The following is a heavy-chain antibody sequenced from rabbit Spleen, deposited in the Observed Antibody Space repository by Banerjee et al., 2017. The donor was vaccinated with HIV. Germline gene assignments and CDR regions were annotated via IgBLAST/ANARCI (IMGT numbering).Heavy chain of an antibody. J-gene: IGHJ6*01. Sequence: QSLEESGGDLVKPGASLTLTCIASGVSFSGNSYMCWVRQAPGKGLEWIACIDSGSSGFTYFASWAKGRFTCSKTSSTTVTLQMTSLTAADTATYFCARDSASSFSSYGMDLWGQGTLVTVS. CDR1: GVSFSGNSY. D-gene: IGHD8-1*01. CDR2: IDSGSSGFT. V-gene: IGHV1S40*01. CDR3: ARDSASSFSSYGMDL.